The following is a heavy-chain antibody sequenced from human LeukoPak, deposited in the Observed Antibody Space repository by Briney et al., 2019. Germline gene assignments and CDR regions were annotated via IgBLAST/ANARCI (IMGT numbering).Heavy chain of an antibody. CDR2: IYSGGST. V-gene: IGHV3-53*01. J-gene: IGHJ3*02. CDR3: AKGSTMIVDAAAFDI. CDR1: GFTVSSNY. Sequence: GGSLRLSCAASGFTVSSNYMSWVRQAPGKGLEWVSVIYSGGSTYYADSVKGRFTISRDNSKNTLYLQMNSLRAEDTAVYYCAKGSTMIVDAAAFDIWGQGTMVTVSS. D-gene: IGHD3-22*01.